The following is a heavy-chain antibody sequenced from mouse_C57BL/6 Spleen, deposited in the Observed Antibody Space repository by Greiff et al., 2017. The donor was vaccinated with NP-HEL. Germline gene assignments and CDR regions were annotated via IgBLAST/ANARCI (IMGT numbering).Heavy chain of an antibody. J-gene: IGHJ1*03. CDR3: ASSTYGSSTYWYLDV. V-gene: IGHV1-64*01. CDR1: GYTFTSYW. Sequence: VQLQQSGAELVKPGASVKLSCKASGYTFTSYWMHWVKQRPGQGLEWIGMIHPNSGSTNYHEKFKSKATLTVDKSASTAYMQLSSLTSEASAVYYRASSTYGSSTYWYLDVWGTGTTVTVSS. D-gene: IGHD1-1*01. CDR2: IHPNSGST.